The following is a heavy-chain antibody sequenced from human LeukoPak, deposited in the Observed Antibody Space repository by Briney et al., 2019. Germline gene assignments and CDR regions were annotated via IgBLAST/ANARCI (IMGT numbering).Heavy chain of an antibody. CDR2: IKQDGREK. Sequence: GGSLRLSCAASGFTFSSYWMSSVRQAPGKGLEWVANIKQDGREKYYVASVKGRFTISRDNAKNSLYLQMNSLRAEDTAVYYCARVGPISWFDPWGQGTLVTVAS. CDR1: GFTFSSYW. V-gene: IGHV3-7*01. J-gene: IGHJ5*02. CDR3: ARVGPISWFDP.